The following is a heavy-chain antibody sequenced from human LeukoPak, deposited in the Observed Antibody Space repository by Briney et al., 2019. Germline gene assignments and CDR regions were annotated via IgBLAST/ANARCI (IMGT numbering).Heavy chain of an antibody. CDR1: GFIFSNYW. V-gene: IGHV3-7*01. CDR2: IKQDGSEK. Sequence: PGGSLRLSCAASGFIFSNYWMSWVRQAPGKGLEWVANIKQDGSEKFYVDSVKGRFTISRDNAKNSLYLQMNSLRAEDTAVYYCARAKASDYWGQGTLVTVSS. J-gene: IGHJ4*02. CDR3: ARAKASDY.